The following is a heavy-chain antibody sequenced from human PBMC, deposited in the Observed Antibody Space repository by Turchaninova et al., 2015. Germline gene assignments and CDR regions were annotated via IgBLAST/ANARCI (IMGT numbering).Heavy chain of an antibody. D-gene: IGHD3-3*01. Sequence: QVQLQQSGLGLVKPSQTLSLTCVISGDSVSSNSAGWNWVRQSPSRGLEWLGRTYYRSKWKSHYAPSLESRIIINPDTSKNQFSLHLNSVTPEDAAVYYCARRVSGYGMDVWGQGTTVTVSS. CDR1: GDSVSSNSAG. V-gene: IGHV6-1*01. CDR2: TYYRSKWKS. J-gene: IGHJ6*02. CDR3: ARRVSGYGMDV.